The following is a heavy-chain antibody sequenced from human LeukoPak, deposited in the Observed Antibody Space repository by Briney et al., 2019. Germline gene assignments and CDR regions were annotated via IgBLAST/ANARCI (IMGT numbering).Heavy chain of an antibody. CDR1: GSTFSSYD. CDR2: IGTAGDT. Sequence: GSLRLSCPASGSTFSSYDMHWVRQATGKGREWVSAIGTAGDTYYPGSVKGRFTISRENAKNSLYLQMNSLRAGDTAVYYCARGHWNYYYYMDVWGKGTTVTVSS. CDR3: ARGHWNYYYYMDV. J-gene: IGHJ6*03. V-gene: IGHV3-13*01. D-gene: IGHD1-1*01.